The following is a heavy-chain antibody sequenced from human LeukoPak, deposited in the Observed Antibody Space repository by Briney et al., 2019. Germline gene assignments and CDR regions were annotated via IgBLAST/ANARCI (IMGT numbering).Heavy chain of an antibody. J-gene: IGHJ6*02. D-gene: IGHD2-2*01. V-gene: IGHV4-34*01. CDR3: AGGEVVVPAAMKPLMSGMDV. CDR2: INHSGST. CDR1: GGSFSGYY. Sequence: PSETLSLTCAVYGGSFSGYYWSWIRQPPGKGLEWIGEINHSGSTNYNPSLESRVTISVDTSKNQFSLKLSSVTAADTAVYYCAGGEVVVPAAMKPLMSGMDVWGQGTTVTVSS.